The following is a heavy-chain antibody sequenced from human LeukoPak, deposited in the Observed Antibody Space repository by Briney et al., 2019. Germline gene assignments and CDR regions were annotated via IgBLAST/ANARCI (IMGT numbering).Heavy chain of an antibody. CDR2: ISGSGGST. Sequence: GGSLRLSCAASGFTLNTNYMNWVRQVPGKGLEWVSAISGSGGSTYYADSVKGRFTISRDNSKNTLYLQMNSLRAEDTAVYYCAKVQWELQGDAFDIWGQGTMVTVSS. CDR1: GFTLNTNY. V-gene: IGHV3-23*01. D-gene: IGHD1-26*01. CDR3: AKVQWELQGDAFDI. J-gene: IGHJ3*02.